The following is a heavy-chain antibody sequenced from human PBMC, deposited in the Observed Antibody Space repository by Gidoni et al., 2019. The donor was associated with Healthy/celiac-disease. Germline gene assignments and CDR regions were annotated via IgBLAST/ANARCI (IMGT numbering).Heavy chain of an antibody. Sequence: QVQLVQSGAEVKKPGASVKVSCKASGDTFTGYYMHWVRKAPGQGLELMGWINPNSGGTNYAQKFQGRVTMTRDTSISTAYMELSRLRSDDTAVYYCARTYSGSYYYFDYWGQGTLVTVSS. V-gene: IGHV1-2*02. CDR3: ARTYSGSYYYFDY. CDR1: GDTFTGYY. D-gene: IGHD1-26*01. CDR2: INPNSGGT. J-gene: IGHJ4*02.